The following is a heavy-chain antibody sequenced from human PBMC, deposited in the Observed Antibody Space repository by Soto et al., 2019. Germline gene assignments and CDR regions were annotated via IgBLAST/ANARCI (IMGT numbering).Heavy chain of an antibody. J-gene: IGHJ6*02. CDR1: GGTFSNYA. D-gene: IGHD6-19*01. CDR3: ARVEAVAGLYNYHGLDV. CDR2: IVPIFGTT. Sequence: QVQLVQSGAEVKKPGSSVKVSCKVSGGTFSNYAIDWVRLAPGHGLEWMGGIVPIFGTTYYTQKFQGRATIIADDSKTTAYLEMSGLRSEYTAIYYCARVEAVAGLYNYHGLDVWCQGTAVTVSS. V-gene: IGHV1-69*12.